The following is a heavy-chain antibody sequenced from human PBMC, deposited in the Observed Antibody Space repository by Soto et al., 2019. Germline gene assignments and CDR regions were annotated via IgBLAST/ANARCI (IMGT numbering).Heavy chain of an antibody. CDR2: INFDGTTT. CDR1: GFTFSSYW. V-gene: IGHV3-74*01. D-gene: IGHD6-19*01. J-gene: IGHJ5*02. Sequence: EVQLVESGGGLVQPGGSLRLSCAASGFTFSSYWMHWVRQVPGKGLVWVSDINFDGTTTSYADFVKGRFTISRDNANNTLYLQMSSLRAEDTAMYYCARWRGYSSGWYLYAWGQGTLVTVSS. CDR3: ARWRGYSSGWYLYA.